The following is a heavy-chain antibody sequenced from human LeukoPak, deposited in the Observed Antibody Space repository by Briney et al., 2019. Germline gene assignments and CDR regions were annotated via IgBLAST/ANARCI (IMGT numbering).Heavy chain of an antibody. CDR2: VYYSGTA. CDR1: AGSITNYF. V-gene: IGHV4-59*01. Sequence: SETLSLTCTVSAGSITNYFWSWIRQPPGKGLGWIGYVYYSGTANYNPSLKGRVTISLDTSKNQFSLNLNSVTAADTAMYYCARALTARGSYDYWGQGTLVTVSS. D-gene: IGHD3-10*01. CDR3: ARALTARGSYDY. J-gene: IGHJ4*02.